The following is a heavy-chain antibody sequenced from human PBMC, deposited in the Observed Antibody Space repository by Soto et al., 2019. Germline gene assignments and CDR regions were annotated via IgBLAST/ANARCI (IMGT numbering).Heavy chain of an antibody. J-gene: IGHJ4*02. CDR1: GFTFSGFD. CDR3: ARGQEVGAHFFDS. D-gene: IGHD2-15*01. Sequence: GGSLRLSCEASGFTFSGFDMHWVRQPTGKGLEWVSTIGTAGDTYYAVSVKGRFTISRDNTKNSLSLQMNSLRAGGTAVYFCARGQEVGAHFFDSWGQGTQVTVSS. V-gene: IGHV3-13*01. CDR2: IGTAGDT.